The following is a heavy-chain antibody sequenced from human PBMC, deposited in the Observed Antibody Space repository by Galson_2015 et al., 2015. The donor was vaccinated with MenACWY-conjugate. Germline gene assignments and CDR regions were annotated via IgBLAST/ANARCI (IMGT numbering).Heavy chain of an antibody. J-gene: IGHJ4*02. CDR1: GFTFSSYS. CDR2: ISSSSSTI. D-gene: IGHD6-19*01. Sequence: SLRLSCAASGFTFSSYSMNWVRQAPGKGLEWVSYISSSSSTIYYADSVKGRFTISRDNAKNSLYLQMNSLRAEDTAVYYCASTGSSGWSHYFDYWGQGTLVTVSS. V-gene: IGHV3-48*04. CDR3: ASTGSSGWSHYFDY.